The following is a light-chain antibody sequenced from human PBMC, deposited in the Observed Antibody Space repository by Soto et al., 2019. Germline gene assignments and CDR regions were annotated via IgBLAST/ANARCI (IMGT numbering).Light chain of an antibody. Sequence: VLTQSPATLSLSPGERATLSCRASQSVSSYLAWYQQKPGQAPRLLIYDASNRATGIPARFSGSGSGTDFTLTISSLEPEDFAVYYCQQRSNWPPITFGQGTRLEI. CDR3: QQRSNWPPIT. CDR1: QSVSSY. CDR2: DAS. J-gene: IGKJ5*01. V-gene: IGKV3-11*01.